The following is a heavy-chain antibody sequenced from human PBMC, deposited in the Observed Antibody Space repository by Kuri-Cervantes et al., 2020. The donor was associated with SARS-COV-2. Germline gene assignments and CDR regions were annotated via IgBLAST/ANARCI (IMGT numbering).Heavy chain of an antibody. CDR3: AREDGKALQDPRLWDY. CDR1: GFTLSSYW. J-gene: IGHJ4*02. CDR2: IKQDGSEK. D-gene: IGHD4-11*01. V-gene: IGHV3-7*01. Sequence: GGSLRLSCAASGFTLSSYWMSWVRQAPGKGLEWVANIKQDGSEKYYVDSVKGRFTISGDNAKNSLYLQMNSLRAEDTAVYYCAREDGKALQDPRLWDYWGQGTLVTVSS.